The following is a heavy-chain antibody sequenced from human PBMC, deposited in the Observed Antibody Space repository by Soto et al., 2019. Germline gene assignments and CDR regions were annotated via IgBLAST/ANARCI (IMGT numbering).Heavy chain of an antibody. CDR3: ARSLVPYYDILTGYYILDY. D-gene: IGHD3-9*01. CDR1: GGTFSSYA. J-gene: IGHJ4*02. CDR2: IIPIFGTA. Sequence: SVKVSCKASGGTFSSYAISWVRQAPGQGLEWMGGIIPIFGTANYAQKFQGRVTITADESTSTAYMELSSLRSEDTAVYYCARSLVPYYDILTGYYILDYWGQGTLVTVSS. V-gene: IGHV1-69*13.